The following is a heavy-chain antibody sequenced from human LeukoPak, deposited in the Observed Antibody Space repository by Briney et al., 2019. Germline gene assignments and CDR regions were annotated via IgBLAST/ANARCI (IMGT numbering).Heavy chain of an antibody. CDR1: GGSVTSTNW. CDR2: VHLDGRT. D-gene: IGHD3-22*01. CDR3: AREYFYYDSSGSIGYFDY. Sequence: SETLSLSCEVSGGSVTSTNWWTWLRQPPGKGLEWIGEVHLDGRTNYNPSLKRRLIMSVDLPENHISLKLTSVTAADTAVYYCAREYFYYDSSGSIGYFDYWGQGPRNSVSS. V-gene: IGHV4-4*02. J-gene: IGHJ4*02.